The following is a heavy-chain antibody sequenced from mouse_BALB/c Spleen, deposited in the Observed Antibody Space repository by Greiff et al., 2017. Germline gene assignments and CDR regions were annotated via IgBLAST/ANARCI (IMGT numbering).Heavy chain of an antibody. Sequence: EVQLQQSGPELVKPGASVKISCKASGYTFTDYNMHWVKQSHGKSLEWIGYIYPYNGGTGYNQKFKSKATLTVDNSSSTAYMELRSLTSEDSAVYYCARWNYGSSYEGYFDVWGAGTTVTVSS. CDR1: GYTFTDYN. CDR2: IYPYNGGT. J-gene: IGHJ1*01. V-gene: IGHV1S29*02. D-gene: IGHD1-1*01. CDR3: ARWNYGSSYEGYFDV.